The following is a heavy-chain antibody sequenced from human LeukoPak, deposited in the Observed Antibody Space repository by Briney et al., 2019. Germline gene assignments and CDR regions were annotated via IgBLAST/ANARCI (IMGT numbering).Heavy chain of an antibody. Sequence: GRSLRLSCAASGFTFSSYAMHWVRQAPGKGLEWVAVISYDGSNKYYADSVKGRFTISRDNSKNTLYLQMNSLRAGDTAVYYCARVGGFPRPTMVRGVIRGMDVWGKGTTVTVSS. CDR1: GFTFSSYA. D-gene: IGHD3-10*01. J-gene: IGHJ6*04. V-gene: IGHV3-30*04. CDR2: ISYDGSNK. CDR3: ARVGGFPRPTMVRGVIRGMDV.